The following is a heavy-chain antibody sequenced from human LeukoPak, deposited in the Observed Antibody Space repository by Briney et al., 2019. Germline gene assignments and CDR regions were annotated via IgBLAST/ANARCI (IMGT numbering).Heavy chain of an antibody. Sequence: PSETLSLTCAVYGGSFSGYYWSWIRQPPGKGLEWIGEINHSGSTNYNPSLKSRVTISVDTSKNQFSLKLSSVTAADTAVYYCAMSSSWYRTFDYWGQGTLVTVSS. CDR1: GGSFSGYY. CDR2: INHSGST. V-gene: IGHV4-34*01. J-gene: IGHJ4*02. D-gene: IGHD6-13*01. CDR3: AMSSSWYRTFDY.